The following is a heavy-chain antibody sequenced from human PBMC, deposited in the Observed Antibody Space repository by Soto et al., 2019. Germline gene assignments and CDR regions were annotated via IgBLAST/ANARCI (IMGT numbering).Heavy chain of an antibody. Sequence: SETLSLTCTVSGGSMSCYYWSWIRQPPGKGLEWIGYIYYSESTNYNPSLKSRVTMSVDTSKNQFSLKLSSLTAADTAVYYCARVRYYGTFVDYWGQGTLVTVSS. V-gene: IGHV4-59*01. J-gene: IGHJ4*02. D-gene: IGHD3-16*01. CDR3: ARVRYYGTFVDY. CDR2: IYYSEST. CDR1: GGSMSCYY.